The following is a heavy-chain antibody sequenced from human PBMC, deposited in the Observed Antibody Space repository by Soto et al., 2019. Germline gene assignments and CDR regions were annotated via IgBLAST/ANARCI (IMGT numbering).Heavy chain of an antibody. CDR2: IWFDGSNK. Sequence: ESGGGVVQPGRSLRLSCVASGFTFSSYGMHWVRQAPGKGLEWVAVIWFDGSNKFYSESVKGRLTVSRDNSNNTLYLQMNSLRGEDTAVYYCVRDRGDVDAAMAYGMDVWGQGTTVTVSS. CDR3: VRDRGDVDAAMAYGMDV. CDR1: GFTFSSYG. D-gene: IGHD5-18*01. J-gene: IGHJ6*02. V-gene: IGHV3-33*01.